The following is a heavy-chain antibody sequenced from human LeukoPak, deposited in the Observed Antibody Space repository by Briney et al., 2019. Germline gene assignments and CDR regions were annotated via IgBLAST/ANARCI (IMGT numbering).Heavy chain of an antibody. J-gene: IGHJ2*01. Sequence: GGSLRLSCAASGFNFSNNAMHWVRQAPGKGLEWVSAINGGGSGTFYADSVKGRFTISRDNSKNALYLQMNSLRAEDTAVYYCAKGYIIAGRQWYLDLWGRGTLVGVSS. D-gene: IGHD6-13*01. CDR2: INGGGSGT. CDR3: AKGYIIAGRQWYLDL. V-gene: IGHV3-23*01. CDR1: GFNFSNNA.